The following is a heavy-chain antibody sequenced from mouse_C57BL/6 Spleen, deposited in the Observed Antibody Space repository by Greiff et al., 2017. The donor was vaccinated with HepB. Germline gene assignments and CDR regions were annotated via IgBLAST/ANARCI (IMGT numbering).Heavy chain of an antibody. CDR3: ARPGYGSSLDAMDY. J-gene: IGHJ4*01. V-gene: IGHV1-69*01. Sequence: QVHVKQPGAELVMPGASVKLSCKASGYTFTSYWMHWVKQRPGQGLEWIGEIDPSDSYTNYNQKFKGKSTLTVDKSSSTAYMQLSSLTSEDSAVYYCARPGYGSSLDAMDYWGQGTSVTVSS. CDR2: IDPSDSYT. D-gene: IGHD1-1*01. CDR1: GYTFTSYW.